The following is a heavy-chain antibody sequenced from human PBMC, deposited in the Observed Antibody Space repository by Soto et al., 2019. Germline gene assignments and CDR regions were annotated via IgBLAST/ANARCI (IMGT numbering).Heavy chain of an antibody. Sequence: QVQLVQSGAEVKKPGASVKVSCKASGYTFTSYGISWVRQAPGQGLEWMGWISAYNGNTNYAQKLQGRVTMTTYTSTSTAYMELRSLRSDDTAVYYCARDRSPYYDFWSGYQNDAFDIWGQGTMVTVSS. V-gene: IGHV1-18*01. D-gene: IGHD3-3*01. CDR2: ISAYNGNT. CDR3: ARDRSPYYDFWSGYQNDAFDI. J-gene: IGHJ3*02. CDR1: GYTFTSYG.